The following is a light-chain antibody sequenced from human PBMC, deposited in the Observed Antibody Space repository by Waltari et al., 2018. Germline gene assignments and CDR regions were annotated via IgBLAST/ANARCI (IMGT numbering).Light chain of an antibody. V-gene: IGLV2-8*01. CDR2: EVN. CDR1: SSDIGGSTS. Sequence: QSALAQPPSASGSPGQSITVSCTGTSSDIGGSTSVSWFQQHPGRGPRLIIYEVNQRPSGVPDRFSGSKSGNTALLTVSGLQPEDEAHYHCSSFANNKRIFGGGTKLTVL. J-gene: IGLJ2*01. CDR3: SSFANNKRI.